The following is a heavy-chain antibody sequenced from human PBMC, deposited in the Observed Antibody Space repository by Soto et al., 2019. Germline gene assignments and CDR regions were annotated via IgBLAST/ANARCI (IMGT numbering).Heavy chain of an antibody. J-gene: IGHJ4*02. CDR2: IYWDDDK. CDR1: GFSLSTSGVG. V-gene: IGHV2-5*02. Sequence: SGPTLVNPTQTLTLTCTFSGFSLSTSGVGVGWIRQPPGKALEWLALIYWDDDKRYSPPLKSRLTITKDTSKNQVVLTTTNMDPVDPATYYCAHGIAAAGTFDYWGQGTLVTVSS. D-gene: IGHD6-13*01. CDR3: AHGIAAAGTFDY.